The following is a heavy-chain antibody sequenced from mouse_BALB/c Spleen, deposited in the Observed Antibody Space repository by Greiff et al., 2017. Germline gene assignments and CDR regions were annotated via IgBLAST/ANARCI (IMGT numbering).Heavy chain of an antibody. Sequence: VKLVESGPGLVAPSQSLSITCTVSGFSLSRYSVHWVRQPPGKGLEWLGMIWGGGSTDYNSALKSRLSISKYNSKSQVFLKMNSLQTDDTAMYYCARKADNSPAWFAYWGQGTLVTVSA. CDR2: IWGGGST. V-gene: IGHV2-6-4*01. J-gene: IGHJ3*01. D-gene: IGHD1-3*01. CDR1: GFSLSRYS. CDR3: ARKADNSPAWFAY.